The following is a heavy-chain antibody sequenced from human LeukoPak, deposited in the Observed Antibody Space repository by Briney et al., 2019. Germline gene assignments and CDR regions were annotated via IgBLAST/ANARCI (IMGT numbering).Heavy chain of an antibody. D-gene: IGHD2-15*01. J-gene: IGHJ4*02. CDR1: GFIVSNHW. CDR3: AREASGYDY. V-gene: IGHV3-7*01. CDR2: IDHDAIVR. Sequence: GGSLRLSCAASGFIVSNHWMAWVRQAPGKGLEWVANIDHDAIVRNYVDSVEGRFTISRDDAKNSLYLQMDSLRVEDSAVYYCAREASGYDYWGWGTLVTVSS.